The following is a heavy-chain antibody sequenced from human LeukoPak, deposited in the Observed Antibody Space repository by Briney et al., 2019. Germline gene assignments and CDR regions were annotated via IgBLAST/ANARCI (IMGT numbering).Heavy chain of an antibody. CDR1: GFTFSSYA. J-gene: IGHJ6*02. V-gene: IGHV3-30-3*01. Sequence: PGGSLRLSCAASGFTFSSYAMHWVRQAPGEGLEWVAVISYDGSNKYYADSVKGRFTISRDNSKNTLYLQMNSLRAEDTAVYYCASLYCGGDCYRHRRTNYYYYYGMDVWGQGTTVTVSS. CDR2: ISYDGSNK. CDR3: ASLYCGGDCYRHRRTNYYYYYGMDV. D-gene: IGHD2-21*02.